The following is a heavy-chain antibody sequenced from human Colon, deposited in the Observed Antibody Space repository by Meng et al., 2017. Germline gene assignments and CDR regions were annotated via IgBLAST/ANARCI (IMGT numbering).Heavy chain of an antibody. Sequence: GESLKISCAASGFTFSSYAMSWVRQAPGKGLEWVSAISGSGGSTYYADSVKGRFTISRDNSKNTLYLQMNSLRAEDTAVYYCAKAEPYNYNYYYGMDVWGQGTTVTVSS. D-gene: IGHD1-14*01. CDR2: ISGSGGST. CDR1: GFTFSSYA. CDR3: AKAEPYNYNYYYGMDV. V-gene: IGHV3-23*01. J-gene: IGHJ6*02.